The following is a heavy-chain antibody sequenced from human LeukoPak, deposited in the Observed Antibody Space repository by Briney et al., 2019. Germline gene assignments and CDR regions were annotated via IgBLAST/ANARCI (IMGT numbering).Heavy chain of an antibody. CDR2: ISSSSSYI. CDR1: GFTFSSYS. Sequence: GGSLRLSCAASGFTFSSYSMNWVRQAPGKGLEWVSSISSSSSYIYYADSVKARFTISRDNAKNSLYLQMNSLRAEDTAVYYCARGTYDSSGYSPPIDYWGQGTLVTVSS. J-gene: IGHJ4*02. CDR3: ARGTYDSSGYSPPIDY. V-gene: IGHV3-21*01. D-gene: IGHD3-22*01.